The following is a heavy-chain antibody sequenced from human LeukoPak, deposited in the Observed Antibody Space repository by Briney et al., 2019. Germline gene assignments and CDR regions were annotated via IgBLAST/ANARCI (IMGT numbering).Heavy chain of an antibody. V-gene: IGHV3-53*01. D-gene: IGHD3-10*01. CDR2: IYGGGST. J-gene: IGHJ5*02. CDR3: AREYYYGSGSYSYNWFDP. Sequence: GGSLRLSCAATGLTVSSNFMSWVRQAPGKGLEWVSVIYGGGSTYYADSVKGRFTISRDNSKNTLYLQMNSLRAEDTAVYYCAREYYYGSGSYSYNWFDPWGQGTLVTVSS. CDR1: GLTVSSNF.